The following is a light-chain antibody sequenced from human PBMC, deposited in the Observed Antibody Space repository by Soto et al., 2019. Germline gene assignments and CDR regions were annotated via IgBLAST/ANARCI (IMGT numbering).Light chain of an antibody. Sequence: QSALTQPASVSGAPGQSVTISCTGTSSDIASYNLVSWYQQYPGKAPKLIIYEVSQRPSGDSSRFSGSKSGSTASLTISGLQAEDEATYFCCSYAGSSAFVLFGGGTKVTVL. CDR3: CSYAGSSAFVL. V-gene: IGLV2-23*02. J-gene: IGLJ2*01. CDR1: SSDIASYNL. CDR2: EVS.